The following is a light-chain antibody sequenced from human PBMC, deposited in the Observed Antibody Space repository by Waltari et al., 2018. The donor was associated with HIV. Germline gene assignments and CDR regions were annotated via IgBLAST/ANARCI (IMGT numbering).Light chain of an antibody. J-gene: IGKJ2*01. CDR2: KAS. V-gene: IGKV1-5*03. CDR3: QQYNTYPYT. Sequence: DIQMTQSPSTLSASVGDRVTITCRAIQSISRWLAWYQQKQGKAPKHLIYKASSLESGVTSRFSGSGSVTEFTLTIRSLQPDDFATYYCQQYNTYPYTFGQGTKLEIK. CDR1: QSISRW.